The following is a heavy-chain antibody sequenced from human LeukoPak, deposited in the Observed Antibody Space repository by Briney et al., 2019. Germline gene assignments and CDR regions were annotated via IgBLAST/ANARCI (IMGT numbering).Heavy chain of an antibody. CDR1: GGTSNSHA. Sequence: SVKVSCKASGGTSNSHAISWVRQAPGQGLEWMGRIIPNLGTTNRAQNFQDRVTLTADKSTNTAYMELTSLTSDDTAFYYCATTNDGGGYQWGDFFDFWGQGTLVTVSS. D-gene: IGHD3-22*01. V-gene: IGHV1-69*04. CDR2: IIPNLGTT. J-gene: IGHJ4*02. CDR3: ATTNDGGGYQWGDFFDF.